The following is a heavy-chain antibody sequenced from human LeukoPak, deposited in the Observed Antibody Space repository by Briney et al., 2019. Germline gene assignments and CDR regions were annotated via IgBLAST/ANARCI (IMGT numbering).Heavy chain of an antibody. V-gene: IGHV4-34*01. J-gene: IGHJ6*03. CDR2: IYHSGST. CDR1: GGSFSGYY. CDR3: ARYSRLWGYYYYYMDV. D-gene: IGHD6-13*01. Sequence: SETLSLTCAVYGGSFSGYYWSWIRQPPGKGLEWIGEIYHSGSTNYNPSLKSRVTISVDKSKNQFSLKLSSVTAADTAVYYCARYSRLWGYYYYYMDVWGKGTTVTVSS.